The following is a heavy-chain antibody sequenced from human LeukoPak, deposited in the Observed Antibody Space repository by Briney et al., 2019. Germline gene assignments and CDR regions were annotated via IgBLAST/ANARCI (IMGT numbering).Heavy chain of an antibody. V-gene: IGHV4-39*01. D-gene: IGHD3-10*01. CDR2: IYYSGTT. Sequence: SETLSLTCTVSGGSISLSSYYWGWIRQPPGKGLEWIGSIYYSGTTFYNPSLKSRVTISVDTSKNPFSLKLSSVTAADTAVYYCAAYGSGSYRDFDSWGQGTLVTVSS. CDR3: AAYGSGSYRDFDS. J-gene: IGHJ4*02. CDR1: GGSISLSSYY.